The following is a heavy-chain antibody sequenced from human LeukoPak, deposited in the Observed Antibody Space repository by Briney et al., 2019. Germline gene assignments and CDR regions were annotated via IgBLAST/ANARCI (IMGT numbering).Heavy chain of an antibody. CDR1: GYTFTGYY. CDR3: AREGRTYYYDSSGYYYFDY. V-gene: IGHV1-2*02. CDR2: INPNSGGT. D-gene: IGHD3-22*01. Sequence: VASVKVSCKASGYTFTGYYMHWVRQAPGQGLEWMGWINPNSGGTNYAQKFQGRVTMTRDTSISTAYMELSRLRSDDTAVYYCAREGRTYYYDSSGYYYFDYWGQGTLVTVSS. J-gene: IGHJ4*02.